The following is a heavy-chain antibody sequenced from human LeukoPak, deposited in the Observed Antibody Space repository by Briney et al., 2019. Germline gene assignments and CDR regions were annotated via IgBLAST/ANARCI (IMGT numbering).Heavy chain of an antibody. V-gene: IGHV3-49*04. Sequence: GGSLRLSCTAFGFTFGDYGMSWVRQAPGKGLEWVGLIRSKAYGGTTEYAASVKGRFSISRDDSKSIAYLQLNSLKTEDTAVYYCTRDGIRGYYAFDYWGQGTLVTVSS. D-gene: IGHD3-22*01. CDR2: IRSKAYGGTT. CDR1: GFTFGDYG. J-gene: IGHJ4*02. CDR3: TRDGIRGYYAFDY.